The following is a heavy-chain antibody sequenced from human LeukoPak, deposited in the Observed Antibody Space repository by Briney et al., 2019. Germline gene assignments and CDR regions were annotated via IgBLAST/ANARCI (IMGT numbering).Heavy chain of an antibody. CDR1: GFTVSSNY. J-gene: IGHJ4*02. D-gene: IGHD6-19*01. CDR3: ARGPGYSSGWYVLSVDY. Sequence: GGSLRLSCAASGFTVSSNYMSWVRQAPGKGLEWVAVISYDGSIKYYADSVKGRFTTSRDNSKNMLYLQMNSLSAEDTAVYYCARGPGYSSGWYVLSVDYWGQGTLVTVSS. V-gene: IGHV3-30-3*01. CDR2: ISYDGSIK.